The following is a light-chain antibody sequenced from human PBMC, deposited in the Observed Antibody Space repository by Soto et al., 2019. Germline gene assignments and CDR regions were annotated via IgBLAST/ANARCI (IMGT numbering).Light chain of an antibody. V-gene: IGKV3-20*01. CDR3: QQYGRSATFT. CDR2: GAS. CDR1: QSVSSSR. Sequence: EIVLSQSPGTVSLYPGERATLSCRASQSVSSSRLAWYRQKPGQAPRLLIYGASSRATGIPDRFSGSVSGTDFTLTISRLEPEDFAVYYCQQYGRSATFTFGPGTKVDIK. J-gene: IGKJ3*01.